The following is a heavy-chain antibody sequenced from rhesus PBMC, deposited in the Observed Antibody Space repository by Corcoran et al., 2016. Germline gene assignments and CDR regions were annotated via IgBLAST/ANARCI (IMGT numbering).Heavy chain of an antibody. CDR2: IPYSGGT. V-gene: IGHV4-122*02. CDR1: GYSISSGYY. D-gene: IGHD6-25*01. Sequence: QVQLQESGPGLVKPSETLSLTCAVSGYSISSGYYWSWIRQPPGKGLEWIGYIPYSGGTSYNPSLKSRVNIARDTSKNQFSLKLSSVTAADTAVYYCARKNQRQLAFDYWGQGVLVTVSS. CDR3: ARKNQRQLAFDY. J-gene: IGHJ4*01.